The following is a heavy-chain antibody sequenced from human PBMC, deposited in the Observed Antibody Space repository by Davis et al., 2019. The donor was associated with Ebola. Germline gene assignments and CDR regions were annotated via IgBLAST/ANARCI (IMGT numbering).Heavy chain of an antibody. Sequence: GESLKISCAASGFSFSSFAMNWVRQAPGKGLEWVSGISVSGGSPYYADSVRGRFTISRDNSRNTLFLQMNSLRVEDTAIYYCVKDSFQSAYGMDVWGQGTTVTVSS. CDR1: GFSFSSFA. V-gene: IGHV3-23*01. D-gene: IGHD3-3*01. J-gene: IGHJ6*02. CDR2: ISVSGGSP. CDR3: VKDSFQSAYGMDV.